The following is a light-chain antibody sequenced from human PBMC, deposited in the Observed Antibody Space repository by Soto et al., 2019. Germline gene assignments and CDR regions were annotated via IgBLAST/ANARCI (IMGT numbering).Light chain of an antibody. CDR1: QGISNY. J-gene: IGKJ3*01. V-gene: IGKV1-27*01. Sequence: DIQMTQSPSSLSASVGDRVTITCRASQGISNYLAWYQQKPGKVPKLLIYGASTLQSGVPSRFSGGGSRTDFTLTISSLQPEDVATYYCQKYNSALFTFGPGTKVDIK. CDR2: GAS. CDR3: QKYNSALFT.